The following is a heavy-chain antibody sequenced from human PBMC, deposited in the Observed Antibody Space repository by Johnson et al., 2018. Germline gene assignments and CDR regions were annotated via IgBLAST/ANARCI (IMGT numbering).Heavy chain of an antibody. CDR3: VRVFPPYYDSSGNYNFYGMDV. CDR2: IGSRGDT. CDR1: GFTFSNYD. D-gene: IGHD3-22*01. J-gene: IGHJ6*02. V-gene: IGHV3-13*01. Sequence: VQLVQSGGGLVQPGGSLRLSCAASGFTFSNYDMHWVRQVPGKGLEWVSGIGSRGDTSYAVSVKGRFSLSRENVKSSLYLQMKNLGVGDTAVYYCVRVFPPYYDSSGNYNFYGMDVWGQGTTVTVSS.